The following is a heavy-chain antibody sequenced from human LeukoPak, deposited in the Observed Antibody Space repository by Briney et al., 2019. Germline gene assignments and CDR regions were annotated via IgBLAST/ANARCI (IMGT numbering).Heavy chain of an antibody. J-gene: IGHJ5*02. CDR3: ARGKTSQNIVTRKTYNWFDP. Sequence: GGSLRLSCAASGFTFSTYNMNWVGQAPGKWLEWVSSISSSSDYIYYADSVKGRFTISRDNAKNSLYLQMKSLRAEDTAVYYCARGKTSQNIVTRKTYNWFDPWGQGTLVTVSS. V-gene: IGHV3-21*01. D-gene: IGHD2/OR15-2a*01. CDR1: GFTFSTYN. CDR2: ISSSSDYI.